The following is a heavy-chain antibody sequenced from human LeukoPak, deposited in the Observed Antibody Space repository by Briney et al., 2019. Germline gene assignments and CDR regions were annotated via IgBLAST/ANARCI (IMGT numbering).Heavy chain of an antibody. V-gene: IGHV3-23*01. J-gene: IGHJ6*04. Sequence: GGSLRLSYAASGFTSSSYVMSCVRQAPGKGLEWVSAISFSGDRTYYADSVKGRFTISRDNSKNTLYLQMNSLRVEDTAVYYCARLREQWLVNYYYGMDVWGKGTTVTVSS. CDR2: ISFSGDRT. D-gene: IGHD6-19*01. CDR1: GFTSSSYV. CDR3: ARLREQWLVNYYYGMDV.